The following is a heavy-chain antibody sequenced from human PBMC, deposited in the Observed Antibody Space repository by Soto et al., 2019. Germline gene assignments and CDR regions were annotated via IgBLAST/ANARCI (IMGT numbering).Heavy chain of an antibody. Sequence: PSETLSLTCAVYGGSFSGYYWSWIRQPPGKGLEWIGEINHSGSTNYNPSLKSRVTISVDTSKNQFSLKLSSVTAADTAVYYCARDGAFRGYSYGTLTNWFDPWGQGTLGTVSS. CDR1: GGSFSGYY. CDR3: ARDGAFRGYSYGTLTNWFDP. CDR2: INHSGST. V-gene: IGHV4-34*01. D-gene: IGHD5-18*01. J-gene: IGHJ5*02.